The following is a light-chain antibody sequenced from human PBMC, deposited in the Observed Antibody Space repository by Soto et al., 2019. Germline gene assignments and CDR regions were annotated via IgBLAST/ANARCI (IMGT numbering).Light chain of an antibody. J-gene: IGLJ1*01. CDR3: SSYTNINTRACV. CDR2: EVS. CDR1: SSDVGGYVY. V-gene: IGLV2-14*01. Sequence: QSALTQPASVSGSPGQSITISCTGTSSDVGGYVYVSWYQQHPGKAPKVIIYEVSNRPSGISNRFSGSKSGNTASLTISGLQAEDEADYYCSSYTNINTRACVFGTGTKLTVL.